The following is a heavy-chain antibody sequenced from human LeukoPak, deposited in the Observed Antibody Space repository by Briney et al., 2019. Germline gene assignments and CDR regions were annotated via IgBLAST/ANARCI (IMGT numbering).Heavy chain of an antibody. V-gene: IGHV7-4-1*02. CDR2: INTNTGNP. CDR3: ARDSFGGYSSSWYAGPHDY. J-gene: IGHJ4*02. D-gene: IGHD6-13*01. Sequence: ASVQFSCKACGYTFTRYAMNWVRQATGQGLEWMGWINTNTGNPTYAPGFTGRFVFSLDTSVSTAYLQISSLKAEDTAVYYCARDSFGGYSSSWYAGPHDYWGQGTLVTVSS. CDR1: GYTFTRYA.